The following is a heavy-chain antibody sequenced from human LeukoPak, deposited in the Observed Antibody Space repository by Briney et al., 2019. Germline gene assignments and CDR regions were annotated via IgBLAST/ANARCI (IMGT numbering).Heavy chain of an antibody. D-gene: IGHD3-22*01. V-gene: IGHV1-69*04. J-gene: IGHJ4*02. CDR2: IIPVLGVS. Sequence: SVKVSCKASGGSFSSYVITWVRQAPGQGLEWMGRIIPVLGVSNFAQKFQGRVTMTRDTSISTAYMELSRLRSDDTAVYYCARAPRRGSSGYDYWGQGTLVTVSS. CDR1: GGSFSSYV. CDR3: ARAPRRGSSGYDY.